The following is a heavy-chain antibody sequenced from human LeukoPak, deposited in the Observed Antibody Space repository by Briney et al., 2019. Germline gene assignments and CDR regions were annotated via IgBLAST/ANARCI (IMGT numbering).Heavy chain of an antibody. J-gene: IGHJ4*02. D-gene: IGHD5-12*01. CDR2: TYYSGST. Sequence: SETLSLTCTVSGGSIGHYYWSWIRQSPGKGLEWIGYTYYSGSTNYNPSLKSRVTISVDTSKNQFTLRLTSVTAADTAVYYCARSIGYNSLFDYWGQGTLVTVSS. CDR3: ARSIGYNSLFDY. CDR1: GGSIGHYY. V-gene: IGHV4-59*01.